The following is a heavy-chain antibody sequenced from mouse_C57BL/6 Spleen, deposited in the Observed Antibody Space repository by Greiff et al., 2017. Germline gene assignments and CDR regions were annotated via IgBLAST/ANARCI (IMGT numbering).Heavy chain of an antibody. V-gene: IGHV5-9*01. Sequence: EVKLVESGGGLVKPGGSLKLSCAASGFTFSSYTMSWVRQTPEKRLEWVATISGGGGNTYYPDSVKGRFTISRDNAKNTLYLQMSSLRSEDTALYYCARHEWLLPNWYFDVWGTGTTVTVSS. CDR1: GFTFSSYT. CDR2: ISGGGGNT. J-gene: IGHJ1*03. D-gene: IGHD2-3*01. CDR3: ARHEWLLPNWYFDV.